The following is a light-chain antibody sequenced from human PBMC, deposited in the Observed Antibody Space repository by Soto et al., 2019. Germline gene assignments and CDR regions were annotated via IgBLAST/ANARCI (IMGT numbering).Light chain of an antibody. J-gene: IGKJ1*01. CDR2: DAS. CDR1: QSVSSY. Sequence: EIVLTQSPATPSLSPGERATLSCRASQSVSSYLAWYQQKPGQAPRLLIYDASNRATGIPARLSGSGSGTDFTLTISSLEPEDFAVYYCQQRSNWPPWTFGQGTKVEIK. V-gene: IGKV3-11*01. CDR3: QQRSNWPPWT.